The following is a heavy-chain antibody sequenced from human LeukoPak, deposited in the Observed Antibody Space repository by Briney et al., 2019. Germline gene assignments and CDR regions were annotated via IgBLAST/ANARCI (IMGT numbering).Heavy chain of an antibody. CDR3: ARAPRSRSIAPAAYFDY. D-gene: IGHD6-13*01. J-gene: IGHJ4*02. Sequence: PSETLSLTCAVYGGSFSGNYWSWIRQPPGKGLEWIGEINHSGSTNYNTSLKSRVIISVDTSKRQFYLKLSSVTAADTAVYYCARAPRSRSIAPAAYFDYWGQGTLVTVSS. CDR1: GGSFSGNY. CDR2: INHSGST. V-gene: IGHV4-34*01.